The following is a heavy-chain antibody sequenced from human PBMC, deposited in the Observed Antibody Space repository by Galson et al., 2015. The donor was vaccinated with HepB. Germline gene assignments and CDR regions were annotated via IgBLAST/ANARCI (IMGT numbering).Heavy chain of an antibody. Sequence: SVKVSCKASGYTFTSYAMHWVRQAPGQRLEWMGWINAGNGNTKYSQKFQGRVTITRDTSASTAYMELSSLRSEDTAVYYCARGAPRRALMIVMGAGSAFDIWGQGTMVTVSS. CDR2: INAGNGNT. CDR1: GYTFTSYA. V-gene: IGHV1-3*01. D-gene: IGHD3-22*01. J-gene: IGHJ3*02. CDR3: ARGAPRRALMIVMGAGSAFDI.